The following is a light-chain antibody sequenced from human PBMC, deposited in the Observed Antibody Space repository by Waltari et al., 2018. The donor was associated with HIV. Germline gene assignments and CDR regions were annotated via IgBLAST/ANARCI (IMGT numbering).Light chain of an antibody. V-gene: IGLV1-47*01. J-gene: IGLJ2*01. CDR1: SSNIGSNY. CDR2: GNV. Sequence: SVLTQPPSASGTPGQRVTISCSGSSSNIGSNYVFWYQQVPGTAPKLLLYGNVLRPSGVPDRFFGSTSGTSASLAISGLRPEDEADYCCATWDDSLSGVLFGGGTKLTVL. CDR3: ATWDDSLSGVL.